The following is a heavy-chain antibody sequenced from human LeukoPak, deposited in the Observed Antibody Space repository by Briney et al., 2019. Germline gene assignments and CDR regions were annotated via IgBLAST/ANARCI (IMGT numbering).Heavy chain of an antibody. CDR2: INWNSVDI. V-gene: IGHV3-9*01. Sequence: GGSLRLSCTASGFTFDDYAMHWVRQTPGKGLEWVSGINWNSVDIGYADSVKGRFTISRDNSKNTLYLQMNSLRAEDTAVYYCATGQQWLDYWGQGTLVTVSS. D-gene: IGHD6-19*01. CDR1: GFTFDDYA. CDR3: ATGQQWLDY. J-gene: IGHJ4*02.